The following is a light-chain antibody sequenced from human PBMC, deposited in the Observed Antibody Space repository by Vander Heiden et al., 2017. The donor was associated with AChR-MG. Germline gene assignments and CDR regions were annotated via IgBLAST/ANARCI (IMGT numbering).Light chain of an antibody. J-gene: IGLJ1*01. V-gene: IGLV4-69*01. Sequence: QLVLTQSPSASASLGASVTLTCTLDRAHRTYAIAGHQQQPEKGPRFLMKSNSEGSHTKGDGVPDRFSGSSSGAEPYLSIASLLSEDESYYYCQTWGTGIQRVFGLGTKVTVL. CDR2: SNSEGSH. CDR3: QTWGTGIQRV. CDR1: RAHRTYA.